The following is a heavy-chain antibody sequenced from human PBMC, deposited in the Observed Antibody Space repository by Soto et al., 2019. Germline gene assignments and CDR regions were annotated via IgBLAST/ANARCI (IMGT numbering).Heavy chain of an antibody. CDR1: GFSLTSSGEG. CDR2: IYWNEDK. J-gene: IGHJ6*02. V-gene: IGHV2-5*01. D-gene: IGHD6-25*01. CDR3: AHRGWLAATDYYYSALDV. Sequence: QITLKESGPTLVKPTQTLTLTCSFSGFSLTSSGEGVGWVRQAPGKTLEWLALIYWNEDKAYSPSLKSRLTISKDSSKKQVVLTMPNMDPVATGTYFCAHRGWLAATDYYYSALDVWGPGTTVTVSS.